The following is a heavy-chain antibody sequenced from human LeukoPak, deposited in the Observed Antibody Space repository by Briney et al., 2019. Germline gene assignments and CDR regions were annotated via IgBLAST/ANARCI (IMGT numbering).Heavy chain of an antibody. J-gene: IGHJ5*02. D-gene: IGHD6-13*01. Sequence: SQTLSLTCDISGDSVSANSAAWNWIRQSPSRWLEWLGRTYYRSKWYNDYAVSVKSRITINPDTSKNQFSLQLSSVTPEDTAVYYCARENKDSSTWYYNWFDPWGPGTLVTVSS. V-gene: IGHV6-1*01. CDR1: GDSVSANSAA. CDR3: ARENKDSSTWYYNWFDP. CDR2: TYYRSKWYN.